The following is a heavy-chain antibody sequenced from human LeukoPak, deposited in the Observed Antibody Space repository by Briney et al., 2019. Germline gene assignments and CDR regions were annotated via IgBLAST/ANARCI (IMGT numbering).Heavy chain of an antibody. J-gene: IGHJ6*03. CDR1: GFTFSSYA. CDR2: ISGSGGST. Sequence: AGGSLRLSCAASGFTFSSYAMSWVRQAPGKGLEWVSAISGSGGSTYYADSVKGRFTISRDNSKNTLYLQMNSLRAEDTAVYYCAKGNEDIVATINPREYYYYYMDVWGKGTTVTVSS. CDR3: AKGNEDIVATINPREYYYYYMDV. D-gene: IGHD5-12*01. V-gene: IGHV3-23*01.